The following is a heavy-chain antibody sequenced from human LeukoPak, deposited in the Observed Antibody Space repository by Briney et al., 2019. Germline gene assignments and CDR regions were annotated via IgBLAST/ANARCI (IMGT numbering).Heavy chain of an antibody. V-gene: IGHV3-74*01. CDR1: GLTFSSSW. CDR3: AKDHYWSIDY. CDR2: IKGDGIST. D-gene: IGHD3-3*01. J-gene: IGHJ4*02. Sequence: PGGSLRLSCAVSGLTFSSSWMDWVRQAPGQGLVWVSRIKGDGISTNYADSVKGRFTISRDIAKNTLYLQMNSLRAEDTGVYYCAKDHYWSIDYWGRGTLVTVSS.